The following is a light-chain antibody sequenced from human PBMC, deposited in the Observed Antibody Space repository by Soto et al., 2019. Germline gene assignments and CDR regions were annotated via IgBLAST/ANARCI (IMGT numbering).Light chain of an antibody. CDR1: QSISSSY. CDR2: GAS. CDR3: QQYGGSPPFT. V-gene: IGKV3-20*01. Sequence: VLTQSPGTLSLSPGERATISCRASQSISSSYLAWYQHKPGQAPRLLIHGASSWATGIPHRFSGSGSGTDFTLTISRLEPEDCGMYYCQQYGGSPPFTFGQGTRLEIK. J-gene: IGKJ2*01.